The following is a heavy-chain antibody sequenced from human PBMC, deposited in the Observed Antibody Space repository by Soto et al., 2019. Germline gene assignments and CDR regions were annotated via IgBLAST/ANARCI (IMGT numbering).Heavy chain of an antibody. CDR1: GFSLGTSGEG. J-gene: IGHJ4*02. CDR2: LYWDGDK. D-gene: IGHD1-7*01. V-gene: IGHV2-5*02. CDR3: AHRKRTITVATYFDY. Sequence: QITLRESGPTLVKPTQTLTLTCTFSGFSLGTSGEGVGWIRQPPRKALEWLATLYWDGDKRYSPSLRSRLTSSKDTSESQVVLTMTNMDAVDTATYFCAHRKRTITVATYFDYWGLGSLVTVSS.